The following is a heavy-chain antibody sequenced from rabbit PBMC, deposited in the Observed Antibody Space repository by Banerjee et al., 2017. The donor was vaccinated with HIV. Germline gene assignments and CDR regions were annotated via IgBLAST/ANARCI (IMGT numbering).Heavy chain of an antibody. D-gene: IGHD3-1*01. CDR1: GFDLSSNYH. J-gene: IGHJ4*01. Sequence: QEQLVESGGDLVKPGASLTLTCTASGFDLSSNYHMCWVRQAPGKGLEWIACIYTDRGTTYYANWAKGRFTISKPSSTTVTLQMTSLTAADTATYFCARHVHFVGSDLWGPGTLVTVS. CDR3: ARHVHFVGSDL. V-gene: IGHV1S45*01. CDR2: IYTDRGTT.